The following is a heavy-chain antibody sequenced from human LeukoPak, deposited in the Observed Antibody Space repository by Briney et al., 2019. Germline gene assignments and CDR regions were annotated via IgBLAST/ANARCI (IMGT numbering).Heavy chain of an antibody. CDR2: INPSGGRT. CDR1: GNTFTSYY. J-gene: IGHJ4*02. D-gene: IGHD6-13*01. V-gene: IGHV1-46*01. CDR3: ARDNTAGGPFDY. Sequence: ASVKVSCKASGNTFTSYYMHWVRQAPGQGLEWMGIINPSGGRTNYAQKFQGRVTMTRDTSTSAVYMELSSLRSEDTAMYYCARDNTAGGPFDYWGEGTLVTVSS.